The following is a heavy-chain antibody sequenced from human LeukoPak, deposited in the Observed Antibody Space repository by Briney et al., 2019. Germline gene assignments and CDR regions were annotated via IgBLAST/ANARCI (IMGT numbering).Heavy chain of an antibody. Sequence: SETLSLTCTVSGGSISTYYWNWIRQPPGKGPEWIGYIYHSGSTNYNPSLQSRVTISVDTSKNQFSLSLNSVTAADTAVYYCARGGAARLHFQNWGQGTLVTVSS. CDR3: ARGGAARLHFQN. D-gene: IGHD6-6*01. J-gene: IGHJ1*01. CDR1: GGSISTYY. CDR2: IYHSGST. V-gene: IGHV4-59*01.